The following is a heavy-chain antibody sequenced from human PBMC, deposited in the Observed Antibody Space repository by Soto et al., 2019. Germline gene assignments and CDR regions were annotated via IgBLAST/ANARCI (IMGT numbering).Heavy chain of an antibody. CDR2: IKQDGTDK. J-gene: IGHJ5*02. V-gene: IGHV3-7*01. D-gene: IGHD2-21*01. Sequence: EVQLVESGGGLVQPGGSLRLSCAASGFTFRDYYMSWVRQTPGKGLEWVANIKQDGTDKYYVDSVKGRFTISRDNAKNSLYLQMNSLRADDTAVYYCVAGYCGGAGCPNWFDPWGQGTLVTVSS. CDR3: VAGYCGGAGCPNWFDP. CDR1: GFTFRDYY.